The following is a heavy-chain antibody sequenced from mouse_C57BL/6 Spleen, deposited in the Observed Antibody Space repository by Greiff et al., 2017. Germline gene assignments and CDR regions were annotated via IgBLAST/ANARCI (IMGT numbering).Heavy chain of an antibody. D-gene: IGHD2-1*01. CDR2: VDPSDSYT. V-gene: IGHV1-69*01. CDR3: ERVTDYYYDY. Sequence: QVQLQQPGAELVMPGASVKLSCKASGYTFTSYWMHWVKQRPGQGLEWIGVVDPSDSYTNYNQKFKGKSTLTVDKSSSPAYMKLNSLTSEDSAVYCYERVTDYYYDYWGQGTTLTVS. CDR1: GYTFTSYW. J-gene: IGHJ2*01.